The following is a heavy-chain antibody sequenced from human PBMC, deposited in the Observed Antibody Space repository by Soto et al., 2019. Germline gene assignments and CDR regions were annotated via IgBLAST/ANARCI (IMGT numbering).Heavy chain of an antibody. D-gene: IGHD1-26*01. J-gene: IGHJ3*02. V-gene: IGHV3-74*01. Sequence: EVQLVESGGGLVQPGGSLRLSCAASGFTFSSHWMHWVRQVPGKGLVWVLRINSDGSTTTYADSVKGRFTISRDNAKNTLYLQMNSLRAEDTAVYSCARGQEGGSYFLAFDIWGQGTMVTVSS. CDR1: GFTFSSHW. CDR2: INSDGSTT. CDR3: ARGQEGGSYFLAFDI.